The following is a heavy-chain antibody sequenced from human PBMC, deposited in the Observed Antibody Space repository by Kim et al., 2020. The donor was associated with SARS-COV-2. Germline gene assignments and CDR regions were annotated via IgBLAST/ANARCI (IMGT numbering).Heavy chain of an antibody. J-gene: IGHJ4*01. CDR3: ARVIPVAGSRGYFDY. D-gene: IGHD6-19*01. CDR1: GFTFSNYA. Sequence: GGSLRLSRAASGFTFSNYAIHWVRQAPGKGLEYVSAISVYGGNTYYADSVKGRFIVSRDNSKNTLHLQMGSLRVEDMAIYYCARVIPVAGSRGYFDYWG. CDR2: ISVYGGNT. V-gene: IGHV3-64*02.